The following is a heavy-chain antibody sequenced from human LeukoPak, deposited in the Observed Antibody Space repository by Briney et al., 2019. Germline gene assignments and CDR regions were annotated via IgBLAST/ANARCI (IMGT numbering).Heavy chain of an antibody. CDR1: GFTFSSYA. D-gene: IGHD2-15*01. J-gene: IGHJ4*02. Sequence: PGGSLRLSCAASGFTFSSYAMHWVRQAPGKGLEWVAVISYDGSNKYYADSVKGRFTISRDNSKNTLYLQMNSLRAEDTAVYYCAREDCSGGSCYGEDYWGQGTLVTVSS. CDR2: ISYDGSNK. V-gene: IGHV3-30-3*01. CDR3: AREDCSGGSCYGEDY.